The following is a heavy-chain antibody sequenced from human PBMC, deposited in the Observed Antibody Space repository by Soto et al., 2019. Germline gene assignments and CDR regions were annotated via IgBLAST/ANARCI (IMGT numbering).Heavy chain of an antibody. V-gene: IGHV1-18*01. D-gene: IGHD6-13*01. Sequence: GASVKVSCKASGYTFTSYGISWVRQAPGQGLEWMGWISAYNGNTNYAQKLQGRVTMTTDTSTSTAYMELRSLRSDDTAVYYCASFGSAAGTYHWFDPWGQGTLVTVSS. CDR3: ASFGSAAGTYHWFDP. CDR1: GYTFTSYG. J-gene: IGHJ5*02. CDR2: ISAYNGNT.